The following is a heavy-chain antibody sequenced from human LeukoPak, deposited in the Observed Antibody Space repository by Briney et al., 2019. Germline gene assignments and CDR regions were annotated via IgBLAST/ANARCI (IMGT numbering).Heavy chain of an antibody. J-gene: IGHJ4*02. CDR2: INPNSGGT. D-gene: IGHD2-21*02. CDR3: ARDLAYCGGDCYPGGDY. V-gene: IGHV1-2*02. CDR1: GYTFTGYY. Sequence: ASVKVSCKASGYTFTGYYMHWVRQAPGQGLEWMGWINPNSGGTNYAQKFQGRVTMTRDTSISTAYMELSRLRSEDTAVYYCARDLAYCGGDCYPGGDYWGQGTLVTVSS.